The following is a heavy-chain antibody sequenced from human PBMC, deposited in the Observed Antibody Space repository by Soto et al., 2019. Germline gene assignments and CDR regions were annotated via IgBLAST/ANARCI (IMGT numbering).Heavy chain of an antibody. V-gene: IGHV4-31*03. CDR2: IYYSGST. CDR1: GGSISSGGYY. D-gene: IGHD4-17*01. Sequence: QVQLQESGPGLVNPSQTLSLTCTVSGGSISSGGYYWSWIRQHPGRGLEGIGYIYYSGSTYYNLSLKSRVTISVDTSKNQFSLKLSSVTAADTAVYYCARVAYGSDWFDPWGQGTLVTVSS. J-gene: IGHJ5*02. CDR3: ARVAYGSDWFDP.